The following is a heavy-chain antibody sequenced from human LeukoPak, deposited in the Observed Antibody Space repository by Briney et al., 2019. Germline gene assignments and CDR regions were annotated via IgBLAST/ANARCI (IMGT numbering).Heavy chain of an antibody. CDR3: AREGGGIAVADTYFDY. CDR2: ISYDGSNK. J-gene: IGHJ4*02. CDR1: GFTFSSYA. D-gene: IGHD6-19*01. V-gene: IGHV3-30*04. Sequence: PGGSLRLSCAASGFTFSSYAMHWVRQAPGKGLGWVAVISYDGSNKYYADSVKGRFTISRDNSKNTLYLQMNSLRAEDTAVYYCAREGGGIAVADTYFDYWGQGTLVTVSS.